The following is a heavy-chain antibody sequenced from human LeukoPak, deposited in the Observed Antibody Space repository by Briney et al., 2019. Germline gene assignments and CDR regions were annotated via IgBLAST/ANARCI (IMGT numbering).Heavy chain of an antibody. Sequence: ASVKVSCKASGYTFTSYGISWVRQAPGQGLEWMGWISAYNGNTNYAQKLQGRVTMTTDTSTSTAYMELRSLRSDDTAVYYCARDEIGWELLDLSDAFDIWGQGTMVTVSS. CDR3: ARDEIGWELLDLSDAFDI. CDR1: GYTFTSYG. J-gene: IGHJ3*02. V-gene: IGHV1-18*01. D-gene: IGHD1-26*01. CDR2: ISAYNGNT.